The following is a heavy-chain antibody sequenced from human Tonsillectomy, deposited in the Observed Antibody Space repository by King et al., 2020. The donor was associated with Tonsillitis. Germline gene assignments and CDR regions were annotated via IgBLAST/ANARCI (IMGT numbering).Heavy chain of an antibody. CDR2: IRSKAYDGAT. D-gene: IGHD3-3*01. Sequence: VQLVESGGGLVQPGRSLRLSCTASGFTFGDYAMSWFRQAPGKGLEWVGFIRSKAYDGATQFAASVKGRFTISRDVSESIAYLQMNSLKTEDTAMYYCTRGPGFIFGGYYHGFDVWGQGTTGTLSS. J-gene: IGHJ6*02. V-gene: IGHV3-49*03. CDR1: GFTFGDYA. CDR3: TRGPGFIFGGYYHGFDV.